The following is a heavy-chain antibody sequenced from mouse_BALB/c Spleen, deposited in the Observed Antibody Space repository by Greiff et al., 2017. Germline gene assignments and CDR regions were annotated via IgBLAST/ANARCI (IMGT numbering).Heavy chain of an antibody. CDR1: GFNFKDTY. CDR2: IDPANGNT. V-gene: IGHV14-3*02. CDR3: ARKSYYAMDY. Sequence: VQLQQSGAELVKPGASVKLSCTASGFNFKDTYMHWVKQRPEQGLEWIGRIDPANGNTKYDPKFQGKATITADTSSNTAYLQLSSLTSEDTAVYDCARKSYYAMDYWGQGTSVTVSS. J-gene: IGHJ4*01.